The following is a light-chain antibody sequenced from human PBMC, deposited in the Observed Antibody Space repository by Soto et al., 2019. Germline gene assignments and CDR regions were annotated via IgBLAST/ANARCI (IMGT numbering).Light chain of an antibody. CDR1: QSVSSY. CDR3: QQRSNCPFT. J-gene: IGKJ4*01. V-gene: IGKV3-11*01. Sequence: EIVLTQSPATLSLSPGERATLSCRASQSVSSYLAWYQQKPGQAPRLLIYDASNRATGIPARFSSRGSGTDFTLTISSPEPEDFAVYYCQQRSNCPFTFGGGTKVEIK. CDR2: DAS.